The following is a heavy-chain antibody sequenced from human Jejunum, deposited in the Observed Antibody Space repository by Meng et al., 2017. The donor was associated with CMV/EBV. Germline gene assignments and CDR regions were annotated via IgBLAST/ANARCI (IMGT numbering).Heavy chain of an antibody. CDR3: ARAIDYGDPNWFDP. CDR1: GFTFTSYS. D-gene: IGHD4-17*01. Sequence: SGFTFTSYSITWVRQAPGKGLEWLSYISGSSTYIYHADSVKGRFTISRDNAKNSVYLQMNRLRAEDTAVYYCARAIDYGDPNWFDPWGQGTLVTVSS. V-gene: IGHV3-21*01. CDR2: ISGSSTYI. J-gene: IGHJ5*02.